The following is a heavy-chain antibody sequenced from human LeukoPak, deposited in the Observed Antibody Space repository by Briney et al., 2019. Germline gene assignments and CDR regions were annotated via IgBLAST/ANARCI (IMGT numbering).Heavy chain of an antibody. D-gene: IGHD1-26*01. CDR2: IYSGGYT. CDR3: ARRLEYSGSKGVFDY. J-gene: IGHJ4*02. Sequence: GGSLTHLCAASGLTVTSNYMSWVRQAPGKGLEWVAIIYSGGYTDYADSVKGRFTISRDNSKNTLYLQMNSLRAEDTAVYYCARRLEYSGSKGVFDYWGRGTLVSVSS. CDR1: GLTVTSNY. V-gene: IGHV3-66*01.